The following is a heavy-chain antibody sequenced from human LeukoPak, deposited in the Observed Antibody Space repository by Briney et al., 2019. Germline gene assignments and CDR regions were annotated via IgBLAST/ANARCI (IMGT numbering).Heavy chain of an antibody. CDR1: GGSLSGYY. V-gene: IGHV4-34*01. Sequence: SETLSLTCAVSGGSLSGYYWTWIRQPPGKGLEWIGEINHSGSTNYNPSLKSRVTISVDTSKNQFSLKLSSVTAADTAVYYCARPRYCSSTSCLYLFDYWGQGTLVTVSS. CDR2: INHSGST. D-gene: IGHD2-2*01. CDR3: ARPRYCSSTSCLYLFDY. J-gene: IGHJ4*02.